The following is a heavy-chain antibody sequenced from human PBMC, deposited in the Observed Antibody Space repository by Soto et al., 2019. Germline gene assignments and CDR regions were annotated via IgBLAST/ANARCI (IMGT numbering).Heavy chain of an antibody. J-gene: IGHJ4*02. CDR2: INHSGST. Sequence: SETLSLTRAVYGGAFSGFYWGWIRQPPGKGLEWIGEINHSGSTNYNPSLKSRVTISVDTSKNQFSLKLSSVTAADTAVYYCARIVSSWYYFDYWGQGTLVTVSS. D-gene: IGHD6-13*01. V-gene: IGHV4-34*01. CDR3: ARIVSSWYYFDY. CDR1: GGAFSGFY.